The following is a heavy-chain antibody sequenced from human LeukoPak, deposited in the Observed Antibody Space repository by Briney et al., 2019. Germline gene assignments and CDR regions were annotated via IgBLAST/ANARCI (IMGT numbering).Heavy chain of an antibody. Sequence: HAGGSLRLSCAASGFTFSSYAMSWVRQAPGKGLEWVSAISGSGGSTYYADSVKGRFTISRDNSKNTLYLQMNSLRAEDTAVYYCAKGTPPRYCSSTSCYNYYYYYGMDVWGQGTTVTVSS. CDR1: GFTFSSYA. D-gene: IGHD2-2*02. J-gene: IGHJ6*02. V-gene: IGHV3-23*01. CDR3: AKGTPPRYCSSTSCYNYYYYYGMDV. CDR2: ISGSGGST.